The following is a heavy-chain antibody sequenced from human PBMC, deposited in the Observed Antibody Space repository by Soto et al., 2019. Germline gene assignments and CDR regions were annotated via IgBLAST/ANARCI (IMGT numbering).Heavy chain of an antibody. J-gene: IGHJ6*02. CDR1: GYTFTSYY. D-gene: IGHD6-6*01. V-gene: IGHV1-46*01. Sequence: ASVKVSCKASGYTFTSYYMHWVRQAPGQGLEWMGIINPSGGNTSYAQKFQGRVTMTRDTSTSTVYMELSSLRSEDTAVYYCARGGSSPDYYYYGMDVWGQGTTVTVSS. CDR2: INPSGGNT. CDR3: ARGGSSPDYYYYGMDV.